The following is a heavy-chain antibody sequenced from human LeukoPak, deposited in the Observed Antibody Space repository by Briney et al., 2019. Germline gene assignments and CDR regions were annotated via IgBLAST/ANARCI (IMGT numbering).Heavy chain of an antibody. CDR1: TFTLSSYN. D-gene: IGHD6-13*01. Sequence: GGSLRLSCAASTFTLSSYNMNWVRQAPGKGLEWVSSISYSGSYIYYRDSVKGRFTISRDSAENSVYLQMDSLRVEDTAIYYCARDSRRAAPGSSAAFDIWGQGTMVTVSS. CDR2: ISYSGSYI. J-gene: IGHJ3*02. CDR3: ARDSRRAAPGSSAAFDI. V-gene: IGHV3-21*06.